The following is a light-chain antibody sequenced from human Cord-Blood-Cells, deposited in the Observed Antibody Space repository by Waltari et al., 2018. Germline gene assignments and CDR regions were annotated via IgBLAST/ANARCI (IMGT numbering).Light chain of an antibody. CDR2: EFS. V-gene: IGLV2-14*01. CDR3: SSYTSSSPVV. Sequence: QPALTQPASPSGSPGTSITIPCTGNSSDVGGYNYVSWYQQHPGKAPKLMIYEFSNRPSGVSNRFSGSKSGNTASLTISGLQAEDEADYYCSSYTSSSPVVFGGGTKLTVL. CDR1: SSDVGGYNY. J-gene: IGLJ2*01.